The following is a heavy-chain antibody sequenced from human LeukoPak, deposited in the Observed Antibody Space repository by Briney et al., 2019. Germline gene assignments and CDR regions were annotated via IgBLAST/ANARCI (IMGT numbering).Heavy chain of an antibody. CDR2: IKQDGSNK. J-gene: IGHJ3*02. CDR1: GFTFRGYW. CDR3: ARGQHRVTYSDDAFDI. Sequence: GGSLRLSCSDSGFTFRGYWMSWVRQAPGKGLEWVANIKQDGSNKYYADSVKGRFTISRDNSKNTLYLQMNSLRAEDTAVYYCARGQHRVTYSDDAFDIWGQGTMVTVSS. D-gene: IGHD4-11*01. V-gene: IGHV3-7*01.